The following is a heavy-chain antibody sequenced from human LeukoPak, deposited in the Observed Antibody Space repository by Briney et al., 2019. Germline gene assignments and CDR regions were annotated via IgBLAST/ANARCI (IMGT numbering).Heavy chain of an antibody. D-gene: IGHD3-10*01. Sequence: GGSLRLSCAASGFTFSDYYMSWIRQAPGKGLEWVSYISSSGSTIYYADSVKRRFTISRDNAKNSLYLQMDSLRAEDTAVYYCARDGSGRDSDWFDPWGQGTLVTVSS. CDR2: ISSSGSTI. J-gene: IGHJ5*02. CDR3: ARDGSGRDSDWFDP. CDR1: GFTFSDYY. V-gene: IGHV3-11*01.